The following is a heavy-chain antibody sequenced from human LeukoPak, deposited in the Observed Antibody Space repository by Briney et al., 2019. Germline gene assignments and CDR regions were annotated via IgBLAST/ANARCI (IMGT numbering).Heavy chain of an antibody. D-gene: IGHD5-12*01. CDR1: GFTFSSYA. CDR2: ISGSGGST. CDR3: AKDLIVATNTAKNDFSYYFDY. J-gene: IGHJ4*02. V-gene: IGHV3-23*01. Sequence: GGSLRLSCAASGFTFSSYAMSWVRQAPGKGLEWVSAISGSGGSTYYADSVKGRFTVSRDNSKNTLYLQMNSLRAEDTAVYYCAKDLIVATNTAKNDFSYYFDYWGQGTLVTVSS.